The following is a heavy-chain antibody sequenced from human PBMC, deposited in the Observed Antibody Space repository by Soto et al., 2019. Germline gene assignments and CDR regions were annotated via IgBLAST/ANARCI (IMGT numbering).Heavy chain of an antibody. CDR1: GFTFSSYA. CDR2: ISGSGGST. V-gene: IGHV3-23*01. Sequence: GGSLRLSCAASGFTFSSYAMSWVRQAPGKGLEWVSAISGSGGSTYYADSVKGRFTISRDNSKNTLYLQMNSLRAEDTAVYYWAKDRRTGGYSGYDAFDIWGQGTMVTVSS. J-gene: IGHJ3*02. D-gene: IGHD5-12*01. CDR3: AKDRRTGGYSGYDAFDI.